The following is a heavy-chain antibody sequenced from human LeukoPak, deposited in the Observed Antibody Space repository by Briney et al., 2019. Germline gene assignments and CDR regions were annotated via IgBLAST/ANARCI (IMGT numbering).Heavy chain of an antibody. Sequence: PGGSLRLSCAASGFIFSNYAMQWVRQAPGMGLEWVAFIRYDGGNTYYADSVKGRFTISRDNSKNTMYLQMNSLGAEDTAVYYCARDKIVGATHFDYWGQGTLVTVSS. V-gene: IGHV3-30*02. CDR1: GFIFSNYA. J-gene: IGHJ4*02. D-gene: IGHD1-26*01. CDR3: ARDKIVGATHFDY. CDR2: IRYDGGNT.